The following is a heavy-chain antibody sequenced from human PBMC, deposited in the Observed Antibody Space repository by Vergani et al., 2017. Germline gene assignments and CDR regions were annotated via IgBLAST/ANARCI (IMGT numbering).Heavy chain of an antibody. CDR3: ARAYDYDCWSASNWFDP. CDR1: GVSISSYY. CDR2: IYYSGST. V-gene: IGHV4-59*01. Sequence: QVQLQESGPGLVKPSQTLSLTFTVPGVSISSYYWSWIRQPPGKGLEWIGYIYYSGSTNYNPSLKSRVTISVDTSKNQFSLKLSSVTAADTAVYYCARAYDYDCWSASNWFDPWGQGTLVTVSS. J-gene: IGHJ5*02. D-gene: IGHD3-3*01.